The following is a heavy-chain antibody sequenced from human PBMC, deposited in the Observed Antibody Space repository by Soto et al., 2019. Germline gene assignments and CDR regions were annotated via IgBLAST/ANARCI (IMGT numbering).Heavy chain of an antibody. V-gene: IGHV3-30*18. CDR3: TKEAMDRGVIGDY. Sequence: QVQLVESGGGVVQPGRSLRLSSAASGFTFSNDGMHWVRQAPGKGLEWVAVISYDGSRKYYEDSVGGRFTISRDNSKNTLYLEMNSLRPEDTAVYYCTKEAMDRGVIGDYWGQGTLVTVSS. J-gene: IGHJ4*02. CDR1: GFTFSNDG. CDR2: ISYDGSRK. D-gene: IGHD3-16*02.